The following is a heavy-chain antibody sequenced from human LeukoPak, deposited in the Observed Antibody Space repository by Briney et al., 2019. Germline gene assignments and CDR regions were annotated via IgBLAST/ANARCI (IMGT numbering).Heavy chain of an antibody. Sequence: PSETLSLTCTVSGGSIGSGSYYWSWIRQPAGKGLEWIGRIYTSGSTNYNPSLKSRVTISVDTSKNQFSLRLSSVTAADTAVYYCARKLGGFYYYYGMDVWGQGTTVTVSS. J-gene: IGHJ6*02. CDR3: ARKLGGFYYYYGMDV. D-gene: IGHD3-16*01. V-gene: IGHV4-61*02. CDR1: GGSIGSGSYY. CDR2: IYTSGST.